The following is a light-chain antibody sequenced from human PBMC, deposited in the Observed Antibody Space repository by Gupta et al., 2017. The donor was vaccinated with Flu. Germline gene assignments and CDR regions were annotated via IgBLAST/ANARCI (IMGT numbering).Light chain of an antibody. Sequence: DTVMSPSPLSLPVTPGEPASISCRSSQSLLYSNGYNYLDWYVQKPGQSPQLLIYLASNRASGVPDRITGGGSGTIFTLKFSRVEAEDVGVYYCMQSLHTHPTFGQGTKVEIK. J-gene: IGKJ1*01. CDR3: MQSLHTHPT. V-gene: IGKV2-28*01. CDR1: QSLLYSNGYNY. CDR2: LAS.